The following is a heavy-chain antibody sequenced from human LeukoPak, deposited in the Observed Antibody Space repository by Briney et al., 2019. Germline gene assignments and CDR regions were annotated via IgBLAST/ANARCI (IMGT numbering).Heavy chain of an antibody. CDR3: AKDFYWAFDY. CDR2: IRYDESDK. CDR1: GFTFSSYG. Sequence: GGSLRLSCAASGFTFSSYGMHWVRQAPGKGLEWVAHIRYDESDKYYADSVKGRFTISRDISKNTVYLQMNSLRVEDTAVYYCAKDFYWAFDYWGQGTLVTVSS. V-gene: IGHV3-30*02. D-gene: IGHD2-8*02. J-gene: IGHJ4*02.